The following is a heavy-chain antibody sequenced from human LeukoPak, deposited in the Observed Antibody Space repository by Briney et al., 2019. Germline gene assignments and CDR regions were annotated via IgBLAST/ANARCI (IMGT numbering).Heavy chain of an antibody. CDR1: GGSVSSGRYY. J-gene: IGHJ5*02. CDR2: VYYTGST. CDR3: ARGPFSSSPNWFDP. V-gene: IGHV4-61*01. D-gene: IGHD3-3*02. Sequence: PSETLSLTCAVSGGSVSSGRYYWTWIRQPPGKGLEWIGFVYYTGSTNYNPSLKSRVTMSVVTSKNQFSLKLTSVTAADTAVYYCARGPFSSSPNWFDPWGQGTLVTVSS.